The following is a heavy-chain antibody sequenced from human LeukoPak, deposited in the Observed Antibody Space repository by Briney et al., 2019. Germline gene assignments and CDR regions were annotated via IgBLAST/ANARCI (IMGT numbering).Heavy chain of an antibody. V-gene: IGHV4-4*02. CDR1: GGSISSSNW. D-gene: IGHD3/OR15-3a*01. CDR3: ARGGLISLANTPLGAFDI. J-gene: IGHJ3*02. CDR2: INHSGST. Sequence: SGTLSLTCAVSGGSISSSNWWSWVRQPPGKGLEWIGEINHSGSTNYNPSLKSRVTISVDTSKNQFSLQLNSVTPEDTAMYYCARGGLISLANTPLGAFDIWGQGTMVSVSS.